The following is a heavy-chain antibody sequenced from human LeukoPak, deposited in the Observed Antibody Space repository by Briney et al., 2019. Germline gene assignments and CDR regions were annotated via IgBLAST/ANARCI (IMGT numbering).Heavy chain of an antibody. D-gene: IGHD2/OR15-2a*01. V-gene: IGHV1-2*02. CDR3: VREGEGPLSKDFDY. Sequence: ASMKVSCKSSGFTFTDHYIHRVRQGPGQGLGWMGYIGPHSTFTSSPQEFQGRVTMTRDASMSTAYVELTRLTSDDTAVYYCVREGEGPLSKDFDYWGQGTLVTVSS. J-gene: IGHJ4*02. CDR1: GFTFTDHY. CDR2: IGPHSTFT.